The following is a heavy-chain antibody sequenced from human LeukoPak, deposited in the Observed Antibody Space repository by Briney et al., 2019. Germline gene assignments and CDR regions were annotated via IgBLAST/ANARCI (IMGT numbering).Heavy chain of an antibody. J-gene: IGHJ6*03. V-gene: IGHV3-23*01. D-gene: IGHD3-10*01. Sequence: PGGSLRLSCAASGFTFSSYAMSWVRQAPGKGLEWVSAISGSGGSTYYADSVKGRFTISRDNSKNTLYLQMNSLRAGDTALYYCAKSSWIGDHYMDVWGKGTTVTVSS. CDR3: AKSSWIGDHYMDV. CDR2: ISGSGGST. CDR1: GFTFSSYA.